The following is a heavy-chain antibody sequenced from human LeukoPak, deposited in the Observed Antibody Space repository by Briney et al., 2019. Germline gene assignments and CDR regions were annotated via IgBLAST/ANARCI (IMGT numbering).Heavy chain of an antibody. D-gene: IGHD6-13*01. Sequence: SETLSLTCTVSGGYISSSSYYWGWIRQPPGKGLEWIGSIYYSGSTYYNPSLKSRVTISVDTSKNQFSPKLSSVTAADTAVYYCARGRSYTSSPHYWGQGTLVTVSS. V-gene: IGHV4-39*01. J-gene: IGHJ4*02. CDR2: IYYSGST. CDR1: GGYISSSSYY. CDR3: ARGRSYTSSPHY.